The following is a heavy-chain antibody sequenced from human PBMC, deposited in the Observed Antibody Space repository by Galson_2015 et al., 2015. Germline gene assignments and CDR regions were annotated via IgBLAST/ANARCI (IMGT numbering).Heavy chain of an antibody. CDR3: ARGGSGWARYYFDY. D-gene: IGHD6-19*01. V-gene: IGHV4-34*01. Sequence: SETLSLTCAVYGGSFSGYYWSWIRQPPGKGLEWIGEINHSGSTNYNPSLKSRVTISVDTSKSQFSLKLSSVAAADTAVYYCARGGSGWARYYFDYWGQGTLVTVSS. CDR1: GGSFSGYY. J-gene: IGHJ4*02. CDR2: INHSGST.